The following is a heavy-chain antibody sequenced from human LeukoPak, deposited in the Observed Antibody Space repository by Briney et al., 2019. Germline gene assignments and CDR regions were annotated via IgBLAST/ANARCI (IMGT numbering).Heavy chain of an antibody. CDR1: GFTFSSYS. D-gene: IGHD3-22*01. CDR2: ISSSSSYI. CDR3: ARDLESYYYDSSGYNPNPPDY. V-gene: IGHV3-21*01. J-gene: IGHJ4*02. Sequence: PGGSLRLSCAASGFTFSSYSMNWVRQAPGKGLEWVSSISSSSSYIYYADSVKGRFTISRDNAKNSLYLQMNSLRAEDTAVYYCARDLESYYYDSSGYNPNPPDYWGQGTLVTVSS.